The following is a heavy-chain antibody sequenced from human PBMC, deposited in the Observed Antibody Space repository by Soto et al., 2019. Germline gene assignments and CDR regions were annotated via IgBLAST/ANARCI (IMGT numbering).Heavy chain of an antibody. CDR2: IYYSGST. CDR1: GGSISSYY. D-gene: IGHD4-17*01. Sequence: SETLSLTCTVSGGSISSYYWSWIRQPPGKGLEWIGYIYYSGSTNYNPSLKSRVTISVDTSKNQFSLKLSSVTAADTAVYYCASWTTVTPERFDAFDIWGQGAMVTVSS. J-gene: IGHJ3*02. V-gene: IGHV4-59*01. CDR3: ASWTTVTPERFDAFDI.